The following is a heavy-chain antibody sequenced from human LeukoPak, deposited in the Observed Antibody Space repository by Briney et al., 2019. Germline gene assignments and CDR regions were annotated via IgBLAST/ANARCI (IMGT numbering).Heavy chain of an antibody. CDR3: ARRSEFGVLYYMDV. Sequence: GGSLRLSCAASGFTFSSYSMNWVRQAPGKGLEXXSYISGSSGTIYYADSVKGRFTISRDNANSSLYLQMNSLRAEDTAVYYCARRSEFGVLYYMDVWGKGTTVTVSS. CDR1: GFTFSSYS. CDR2: ISGSSGTI. J-gene: IGHJ6*03. V-gene: IGHV3-48*01. D-gene: IGHD3-16*01.